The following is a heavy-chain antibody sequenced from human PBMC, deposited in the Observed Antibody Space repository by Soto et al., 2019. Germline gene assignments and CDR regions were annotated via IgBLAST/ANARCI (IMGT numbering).Heavy chain of an antibody. D-gene: IGHD5-12*01. CDR1: GFTFSSYG. CDR2: IWYDGSNK. Sequence: GGSLRLSCAASGFTFSSYGMHWVRQAPGKGLEWVAVIWYDGSNKYYADSVKGRFTISRDNSKNTLYLQMNSLRAEDTAVYYCARAEEMATNPPFDYWGQGTLVTVSS. CDR3: ARAEEMATNPPFDY. J-gene: IGHJ4*02. V-gene: IGHV3-33*01.